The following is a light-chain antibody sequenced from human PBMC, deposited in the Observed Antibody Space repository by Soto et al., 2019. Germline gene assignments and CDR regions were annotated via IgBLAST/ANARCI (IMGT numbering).Light chain of an antibody. CDR1: QSISSW. Sequence: DIQMTQSPSTLSASVGDRVTITCRASQSISSWLAWYQQKPGKAPKLLIYKASSLEGGVPPRFSGSGSGTEFTLTISSLQPDDFATYYCQQYISVSATWTFGQGTKVEIK. CDR3: QQYISVSATWT. CDR2: KAS. J-gene: IGKJ1*01. V-gene: IGKV1-5*03.